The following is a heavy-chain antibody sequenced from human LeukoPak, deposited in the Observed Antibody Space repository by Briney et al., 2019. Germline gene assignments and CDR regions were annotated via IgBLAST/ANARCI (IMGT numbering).Heavy chain of an antibody. CDR2: IFHSGST. V-gene: IGHV4-59*01. J-gene: IGHJ3*02. D-gene: IGHD3-9*01. CDR3: ARDGAVDILTGYGAFYI. Sequence: SETLSLTCTVSGGSISSYYWSWIRQPPGKGLEWIGNIFHSGSTNYNPSLKSRVTISVDTSKNQFSLKLNSVTAADTAIYYCARDGAVDILTGYGAFYIWGQGTMVIVS. CDR1: GGSISSYY.